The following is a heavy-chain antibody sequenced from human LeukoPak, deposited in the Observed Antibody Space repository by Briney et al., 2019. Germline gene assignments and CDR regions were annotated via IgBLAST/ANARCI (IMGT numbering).Heavy chain of an antibody. J-gene: IGHJ4*02. CDR2: INPNSGDT. D-gene: IGHD2-2*01. CDR1: GQSLTGYH. V-gene: IGHV1-2*06. CDR3: ARDYCGSTSCLFDY. Sequence: GASVKVSCKASGQSLTGYHMHWVRQAPGQGLEWMGRINPNSGDTNYAQKFQGRVTMTRDTSISTAYMELSRLRSDDTAVYYCARDYCGSTSCLFDYWGQGTLVTVSS.